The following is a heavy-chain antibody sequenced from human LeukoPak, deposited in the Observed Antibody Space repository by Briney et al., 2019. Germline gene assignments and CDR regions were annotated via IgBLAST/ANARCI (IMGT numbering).Heavy chain of an antibody. J-gene: IGHJ4*02. CDR1: GFTFSSYA. D-gene: IGHD3-9*01. V-gene: IGHV3-23*01. CDR2: ISGSGGST. Sequence: PGGSLRLSCAASGFTFSSYAVSWVRQPPGKGLQWVSAISGSGGSTYYADSVKGRFTISRDNSKNTLFLQMNSLRVEDTAVYYCARDNDWAFHYWGQGTLVTVSS. CDR3: ARDNDWAFHY.